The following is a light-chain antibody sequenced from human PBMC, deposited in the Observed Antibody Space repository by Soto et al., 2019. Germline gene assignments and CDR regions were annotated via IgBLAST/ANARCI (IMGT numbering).Light chain of an antibody. CDR2: DAS. CDR3: QQRSNWPCT. V-gene: IGKV3-11*01. CDR1: QSVSSY. J-gene: IGKJ1*01. Sequence: EIVLTQSPATLSLSPGERATLSCRASQSVSSYLAWYQQKPGQAPRLLIYDASNRATGIPARFSGSGSGTDFTLTISSLEPEDFAVYYCQQRSNWPCTFGQGTQVEIK.